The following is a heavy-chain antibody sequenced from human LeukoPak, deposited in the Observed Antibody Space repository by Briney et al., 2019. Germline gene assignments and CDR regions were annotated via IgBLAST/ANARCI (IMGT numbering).Heavy chain of an antibody. D-gene: IGHD6-13*01. V-gene: IGHV4-59*01. Sequence: NPSETLSLTCTVSRGSISGYYWSWIRQPPGKGLEWIGYIYYSGSTNYNPSLKSRVTISVDTSKNQFSLKLSSVTAADTAVYYCAREGGYSTSGLDYWGQGTLVTVSS. CDR2: IYYSGST. J-gene: IGHJ4*02. CDR3: AREGGYSTSGLDY. CDR1: RGSISGYY.